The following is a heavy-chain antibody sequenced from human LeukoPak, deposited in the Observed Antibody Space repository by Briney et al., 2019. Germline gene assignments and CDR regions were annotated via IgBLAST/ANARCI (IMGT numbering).Heavy chain of an antibody. V-gene: IGHV4-59*08. Sequence: PSETLSLTCTVSGGSIITSYWSWIRQPPGEGLEWIGYIYYSGSTDYNPSLKSRVTISVDTSKNQFSLKLSSVTAADTAVYYCARHKVAYGGNLFDQWGQGTLVTVSS. J-gene: IGHJ4*02. CDR2: IYYSGST. D-gene: IGHD4-23*01. CDR3: ARHKVAYGGNLFDQ. CDR1: GGSIITSY.